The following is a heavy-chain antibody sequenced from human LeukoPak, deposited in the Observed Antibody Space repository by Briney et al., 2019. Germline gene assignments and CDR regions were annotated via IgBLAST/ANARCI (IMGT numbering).Heavy chain of an antibody. D-gene: IGHD6-13*01. CDR2: INHSGST. CDR3: ARGPGGSWYLYFQH. CDR1: GGSFSGYY. J-gene: IGHJ1*01. V-gene: IGHV4-34*01. Sequence: SETLSLTCAVYGGSFSGYYWSWIRQPPGKGLEWIGEINHSGSTNYNPSLKSRVTISVDTSKNQFSLRLSSVTAADTAVYYCARGPGGSWYLYFQHWGQGTLVTVSS.